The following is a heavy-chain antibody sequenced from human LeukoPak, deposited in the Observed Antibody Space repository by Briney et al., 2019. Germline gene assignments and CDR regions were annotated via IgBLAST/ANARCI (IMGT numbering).Heavy chain of an antibody. V-gene: IGHV4-34*01. D-gene: IGHD2-15*01. CDR1: GGSFSGYY. CDR2: INHSGST. CDR3: ARGKIVVVVAAPQAFDY. J-gene: IGHJ4*02. Sequence: PSETLSLTCAVYGGSFSGYYWSWIRQPPGKGLEWIGEINHSGSTNYNPSLKSRVTISVDTSKNQCSLKLSSVTAADTAVYYCARGKIVVVVAAPQAFDYWGQGTLVTVSS.